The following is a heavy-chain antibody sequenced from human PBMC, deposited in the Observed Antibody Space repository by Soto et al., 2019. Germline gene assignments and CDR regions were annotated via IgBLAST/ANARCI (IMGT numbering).Heavy chain of an antibody. J-gene: IGHJ6*02. D-gene: IGHD6-19*01. Sequence: GESLKISCKGSGYSFTSYWISWVRQMPGKGLEWMGRIDPSDSYTNYSPSFQGHVTISADKSISTAYLQWSSLKASDTAMYYCARHSIAVTYYYYGMDVWGQGTTVTVSS. CDR1: GYSFTSYW. V-gene: IGHV5-10-1*01. CDR3: ARHSIAVTYYYYGMDV. CDR2: IDPSDSYT.